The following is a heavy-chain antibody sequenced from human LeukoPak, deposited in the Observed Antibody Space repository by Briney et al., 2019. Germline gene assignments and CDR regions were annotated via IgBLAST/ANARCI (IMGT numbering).Heavy chain of an antibody. CDR1: GFIFDDYA. D-gene: IGHD3-10*01. CDR2: ISWNSGSL. V-gene: IGHV3-9*01. J-gene: IGHJ2*01. CDR3: ARGLGGDQGYFDL. Sequence: GGFLRLSCAASGFIFDDYAMHWVRQAPGKGLEWVSGISWNSGSLAYADSVKGRFTISRDNAKNSLYLQMNSLRTEDTALYYCARGLGGDQGYFDLWGRGTLATVSS.